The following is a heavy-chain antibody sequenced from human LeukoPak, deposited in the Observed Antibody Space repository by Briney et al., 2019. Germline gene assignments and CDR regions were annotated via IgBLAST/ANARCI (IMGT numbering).Heavy chain of an antibody. CDR2: IYYSGST. D-gene: IGHD3-10*01. V-gene: IGHV4-59*11. CDR1: GGSISSHY. CDR3: ARYYGSGSYYGMDV. Sequence: PSETLSLTCTVSGGSISSHYWSWLRQPPGKGLEWIGYIYYSGSTNYNPSLKSRVTISVDTSKNQFSLKLSSVTAADTAVYYCARYYGSGSYYGMDVWGQGTTVTVSS. J-gene: IGHJ6*02.